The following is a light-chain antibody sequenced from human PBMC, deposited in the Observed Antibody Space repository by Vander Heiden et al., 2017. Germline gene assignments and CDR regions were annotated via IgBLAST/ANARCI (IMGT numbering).Light chain of an antibody. J-gene: IGKJ1*01. V-gene: IGKV1-5*01. CDR1: QSISSW. CDR3: QQYNSYSPTWT. Sequence: DIQMTQSPSTLSASGGDRVTITCRASQSISSWLAWYQQKPGKAPKLLIYDASSLESGVPSRFSGSGSGTEFTLTISSLQPDDFATYYCQQYNSYSPTWTFGQGTKVEIK. CDR2: DAS.